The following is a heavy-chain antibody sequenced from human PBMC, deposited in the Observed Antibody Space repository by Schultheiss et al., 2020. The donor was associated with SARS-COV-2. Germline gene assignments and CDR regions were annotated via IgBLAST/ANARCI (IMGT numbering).Heavy chain of an antibody. CDR2: INWNGGST. V-gene: IGHV3-20*04. J-gene: IGHJ6*02. CDR3: ARHLLRYFDWFFREIGMDV. Sequence: GESLKISCAASGFTFDDYGMSWVRQAPGKGLEWVSGINWNGGSTGYADSVKGRFTIYRDNAKNSLYLQMNSLRAEDTALYYCARHLLRYFDWFFREIGMDVWGQGTTVTVSS. D-gene: IGHD3-9*01. CDR1: GFTFDDYG.